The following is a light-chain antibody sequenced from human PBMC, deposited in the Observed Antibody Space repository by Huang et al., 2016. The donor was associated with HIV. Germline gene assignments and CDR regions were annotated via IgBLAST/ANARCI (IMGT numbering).Light chain of an antibody. CDR3: QQHYYSPYT. CDR1: QSVSCN. Sequence: ETVMTQSPDTLSVSPGERVTLSCRASQSVSCNLAWYQQKPGLPPRLLIYDAATRATGVPGKFSGSGSGTEFTLTISSLQSEDFAVYFCQQHYYSPYTFGQGTRLEIK. J-gene: IGKJ2*01. V-gene: IGKV3-15*01. CDR2: DAA.